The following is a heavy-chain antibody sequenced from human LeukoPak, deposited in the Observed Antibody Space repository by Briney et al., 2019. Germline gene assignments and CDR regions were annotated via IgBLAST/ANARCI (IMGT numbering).Heavy chain of an antibody. Sequence: KASETLSLTCAVYGGSFSGYYWSWIRQPPGKGLEWIGEINHSGSTNYNPSLKSRVTISVDTSKNQFSLKLTSVTAADTAVYYCARFGGSFDYWGQGTLVTVSS. J-gene: IGHJ4*02. D-gene: IGHD3-10*01. V-gene: IGHV4-34*01. CDR2: INHSGST. CDR3: ARFGGSFDY. CDR1: GGSFSGYY.